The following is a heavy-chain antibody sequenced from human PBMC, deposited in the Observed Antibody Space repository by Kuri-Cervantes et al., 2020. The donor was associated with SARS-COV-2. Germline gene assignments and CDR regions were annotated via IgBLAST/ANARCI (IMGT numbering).Heavy chain of an antibody. V-gene: IGHV3-48*03. CDR1: GFTFSSYE. CDR3: AREGSSSTSFDAFDI. CDR2: ISSSGSTI. Sequence: GESLKISCAASGFTFSSYEMNWVRQAPGKGLEWVSYISSSGSTIYYADSVKGRFTISRDNAKNSLYLQMNSLRAEDTAVYYCAREGSSSTSFDAFDIWGQGTMVTVSS. J-gene: IGHJ3*02. D-gene: IGHD2-2*01.